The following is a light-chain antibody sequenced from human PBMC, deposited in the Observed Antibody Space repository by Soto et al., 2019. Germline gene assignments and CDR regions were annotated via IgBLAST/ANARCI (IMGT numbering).Light chain of an antibody. CDR1: QTVSSY. Sequence: EIVVTQSPATLSLSPGERATLSCRASQTVSSYLAWYQQKPGQAPRLLMYGASSRATGIPDRFSGTGSGTDFTLTISRLEPEDFAVYYCQQYGSSPYTFGLGTRLEIK. J-gene: IGKJ5*01. CDR3: QQYGSSPYT. V-gene: IGKV3-20*01. CDR2: GAS.